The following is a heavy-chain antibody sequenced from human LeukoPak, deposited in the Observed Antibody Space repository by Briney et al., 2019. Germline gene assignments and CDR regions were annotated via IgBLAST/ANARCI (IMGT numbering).Heavy chain of an antibody. Sequence: ASVKVSCKASGYTFTSYDINWVRQATGQGLEWMGWMNPNGGNTGYAQKFQGRVTMTRNTSISTAYMELSSLRSEDTAVYYCARAFLWFGELFSLENWFDPWGQGTLVTVSS. V-gene: IGHV1-8*01. CDR1: GYTFTSYD. CDR3: ARAFLWFGELFSLENWFDP. D-gene: IGHD3-10*01. J-gene: IGHJ5*02. CDR2: MNPNGGNT.